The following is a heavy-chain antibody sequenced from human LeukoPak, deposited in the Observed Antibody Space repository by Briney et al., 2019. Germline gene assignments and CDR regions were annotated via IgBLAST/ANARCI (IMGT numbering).Heavy chain of an antibody. CDR1: GFTFSSYA. V-gene: IGHV3-48*03. D-gene: IGHD3-10*02. J-gene: IGHJ6*04. CDR2: ISSSGSTI. Sequence: PGGSLRLSCVASGFTFSSYAMHWVRQTPGKGLEWVSYISSSGSTIYYADSVKGRFTISRDSAKNSLYLQMNSLRAEDTAVYYCAELGITMIGGVWGKGTTVTISS. CDR3: AELGITMIGGV.